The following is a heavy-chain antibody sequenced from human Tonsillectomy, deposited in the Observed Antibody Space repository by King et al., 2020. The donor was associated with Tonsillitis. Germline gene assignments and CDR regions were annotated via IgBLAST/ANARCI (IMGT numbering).Heavy chain of an antibody. CDR1: GFTFSNYW. V-gene: IGHV3-7*04. Sequence: VQLVESGGGLVQPGGSLRLSCAASGFTFSNYWMSWVGQAPGKGLEWVANIKQDGREKYYVDSLKGRFTISRDNAKKSLYLLMNSLRAEDTAVYYCARNSSDPKFYYYYYMDVWGKGTTVTVSS. J-gene: IGHJ6*03. D-gene: IGHD3-22*01. CDR2: IKQDGREK. CDR3: ARNSSDPKFYYYYYMDV.